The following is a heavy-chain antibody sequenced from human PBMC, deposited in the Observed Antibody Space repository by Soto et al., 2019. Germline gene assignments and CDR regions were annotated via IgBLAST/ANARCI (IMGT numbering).Heavy chain of an antibody. Sequence: SVKVSCKASGGTFSSYTITWVRQAPGQGLEWMGRIIPILGIANYAQKFQGRVTITADKSTSTAYMELSSLRSEDTAVYYCARDRKGDYFFDYWGQGTLVTVSS. D-gene: IGHD2-21*02. J-gene: IGHJ4*02. CDR3: ARDRKGDYFFDY. CDR1: GGTFSSYT. CDR2: IIPILGIA. V-gene: IGHV1-69*04.